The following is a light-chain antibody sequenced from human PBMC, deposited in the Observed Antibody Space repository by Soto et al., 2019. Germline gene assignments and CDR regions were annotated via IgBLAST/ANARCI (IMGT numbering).Light chain of an antibody. Sequence: DIQMTQSPSSLSASVGDRVTITCRASQSISTHLNWYQQKPGKAPNLLIYAASSLQSGVPSRFSGSGSGTEFTLTINSLQADDFATYYCQQHNSFSITFGQGTRLEIK. V-gene: IGKV1-39*01. CDR3: QQHNSFSIT. J-gene: IGKJ5*01. CDR2: AAS. CDR1: QSISTH.